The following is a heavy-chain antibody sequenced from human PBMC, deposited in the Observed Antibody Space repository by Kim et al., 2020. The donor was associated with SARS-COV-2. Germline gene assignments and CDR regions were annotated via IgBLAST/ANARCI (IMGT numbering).Heavy chain of an antibody. CDR2: MNPNSGNT. V-gene: IGHV1-8*01. Sequence: ASVKVSCKASGYTFTSYDINWVRQATGQGLEWMGWMNPNSGNTGYAQKFQGRVTMTRNTSISTAYMELSSLTSEDTAVYYCAREKCSSTSCYDYDPWGQGTLVTVSS. CDR3: AREKCSSTSCYDYDP. D-gene: IGHD2-2*01. J-gene: IGHJ5*02. CDR1: GYTFTSYD.